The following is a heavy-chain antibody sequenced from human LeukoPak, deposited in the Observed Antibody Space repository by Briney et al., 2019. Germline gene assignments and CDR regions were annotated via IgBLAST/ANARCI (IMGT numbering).Heavy chain of an antibody. CDR3: AKDREFGSGSYVDY. Sequence: GGSLRLSCAASGFTFSSYWMSWVRQAPGKGLEWVANIKQDGSEKYYVDSVKGRFTISRDNAKNSLYLQMNSLRAEDKAVYYCAKDREFGSGSYVDYWGQGTLVTVSS. D-gene: IGHD3-10*01. CDR2: IKQDGSEK. J-gene: IGHJ4*02. CDR1: GFTFSSYW. V-gene: IGHV3-7*03.